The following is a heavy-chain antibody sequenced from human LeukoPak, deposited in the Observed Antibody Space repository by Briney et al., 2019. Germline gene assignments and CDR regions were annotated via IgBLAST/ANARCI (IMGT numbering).Heavy chain of an antibody. J-gene: IGHJ2*01. Sequence: SETLSLTCTVSGGSITGYYWSWIRQPPGKGLEWIGYVFYSGGTLYNPSVNSRVSISVDTSKTQFSLKLSSVTAADTAVYYCASRTYWYFDLWGRGTLVTVSS. D-gene: IGHD1-14*01. CDR1: GGSITGYY. V-gene: IGHV4-59*08. CDR2: VFYSGGT. CDR3: ASRTYWYFDL.